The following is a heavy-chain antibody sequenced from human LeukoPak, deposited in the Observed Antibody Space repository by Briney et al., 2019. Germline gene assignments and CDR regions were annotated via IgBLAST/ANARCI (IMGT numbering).Heavy chain of an antibody. J-gene: IGHJ4*02. Sequence: SVKVSCKASGGTFSSYAISWVRQAPGQGHEWMGGIIPIFGTANYAQKFQGRVTITADESTSTAYMELSGLRSEDTAVYYCARSRILTGYSWAGFDRPFDYWGQGTLVTVSS. CDR3: ARSRILTGYSWAGFDRPFDY. D-gene: IGHD3-9*01. CDR2: IIPIFGTA. CDR1: GGTFSSYA. V-gene: IGHV1-69*01.